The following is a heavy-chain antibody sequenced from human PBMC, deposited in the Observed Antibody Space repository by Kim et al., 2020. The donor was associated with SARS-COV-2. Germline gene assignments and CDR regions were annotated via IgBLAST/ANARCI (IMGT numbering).Heavy chain of an antibody. D-gene: IGHD3-10*01. CDR2: IYYSGST. Sequence: SETLSLTCTVSGGSISSFYWSWIRQPPGKGLEWIGYIYYSGSTNYNPSLKSRVTISVDTSKNQFSLKLSSVTAADTAVYYCARDSASIVPGAKFGMDVRG. V-gene: IGHV4-59*01. CDR3: ARDSASIVPGAKFGMDV. J-gene: IGHJ6*01. CDR1: GGSISSFY.